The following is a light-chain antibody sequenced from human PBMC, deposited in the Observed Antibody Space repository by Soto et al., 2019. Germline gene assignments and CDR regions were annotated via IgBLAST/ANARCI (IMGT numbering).Light chain of an antibody. CDR2: DII. J-gene: IGLJ1*01. V-gene: IGLV2-14*03. Sequence: QSALTQPASVSGSPGQSITISCTGTSSDVGAYIFVSWYQQHPGKAPKLMIYDIINRPSGVSNRFSGSKSGNTASLTISGRQAEDEADYYCGSFTTSRSYVFGTGTKLTVL. CDR1: SSDVGAYIF. CDR3: GSFTTSRSYV.